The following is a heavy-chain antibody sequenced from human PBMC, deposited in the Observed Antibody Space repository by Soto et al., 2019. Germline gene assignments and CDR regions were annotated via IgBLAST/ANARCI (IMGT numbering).Heavy chain of an antibody. CDR3: ASGDGTLVRGGRSSPYEMDV. CDR2: IIPTFGTG. J-gene: IGHJ6*02. CDR1: GGTFNNYA. Sequence: QVLLVQSGPEVKKPGSSVKVSCKASGGTFNNYAINWVRQAPGKGLEWMGGIIPTFGTGNHAQKFQGRVTITADESTTTAYMELNSLRSDDTAIYYWASGDGTLVRGGRSSPYEMDVWGQGTTVIVSS. V-gene: IGHV1-69*01. D-gene: IGHD3-10*01.